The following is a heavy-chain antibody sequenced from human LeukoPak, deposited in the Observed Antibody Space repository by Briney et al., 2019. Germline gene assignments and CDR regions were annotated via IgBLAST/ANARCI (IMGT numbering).Heavy chain of an antibody. CDR2: ISSKAYDETP. CDR1: GFTFADNS. J-gene: IGHJ4*02. V-gene: IGHV3-49*04. CDR3: ARDPSYYYGSGLDY. Sequence: GGSLRLSCTVSGFTFADNSLTWVRQAPGKGLEWVTSISSKAYDETPKYAASVKGRFTVSRDDSRDTAYLHMNSLKIEDTAVYYCARDPSYYYGSGLDYWGQGTLVTVSS. D-gene: IGHD3-10*01.